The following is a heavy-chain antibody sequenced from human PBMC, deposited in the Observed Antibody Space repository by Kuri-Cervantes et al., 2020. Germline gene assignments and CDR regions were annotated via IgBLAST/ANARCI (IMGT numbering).Heavy chain of an antibody. V-gene: IGHV4-34*01. Sequence: SQTLSLTCAVYGGSFSGYYWSWIRQPPGKGLEWLGEINHSGSTTLKSRVTISVDTSKNQFSLNLSSVTAADTAVYYCARERAEWNDNALDIWGQGTVVTVSS. J-gene: IGHJ3*02. CDR1: GGSFSGYY. D-gene: IGHD1-1*01. CDR3: ARERAEWNDNALDI. CDR2: INHSGST.